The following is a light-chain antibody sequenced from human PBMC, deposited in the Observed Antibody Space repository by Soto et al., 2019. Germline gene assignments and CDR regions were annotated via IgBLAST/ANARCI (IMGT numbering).Light chain of an antibody. CDR2: DVS. V-gene: IGLV2-14*01. CDR3: RSYTSSNTLV. Sequence: QSVLTQPASVSGSPGQSITISCTGTSSDVGGYNYVSWYQQYPGKAPKLIIYDVSNRPSEVSNRFSGSKSDNTASLTISGLQAEDEADYYCRSYTSSNTLVFGGGTKLTVL. CDR1: SSDVGGYNY. J-gene: IGLJ2*01.